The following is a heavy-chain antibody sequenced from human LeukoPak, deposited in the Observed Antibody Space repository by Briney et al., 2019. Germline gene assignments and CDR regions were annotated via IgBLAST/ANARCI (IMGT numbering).Heavy chain of an antibody. CDR2: IYYSGST. CDR3: ARGASNRFDY. D-gene: IGHD1-26*01. J-gene: IGHJ4*02. V-gene: IGHV4-39*01. Sequence: SETLSLTCTVSGGSISTTTYNWDWVRQPPGKGLQWIGNIYYSGSTYYNASLKSRVTISVDRSKNQFSLKLSSVTAADTAVYYCARGASNRFDYWGQGTLVTVSS. CDR1: GGSISTTTYN.